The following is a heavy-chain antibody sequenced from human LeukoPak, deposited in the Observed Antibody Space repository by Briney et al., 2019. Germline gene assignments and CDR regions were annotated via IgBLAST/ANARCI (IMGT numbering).Heavy chain of an antibody. Sequence: SETLSLTCAVYGGSFSSYYWTWIRQPPGKGLEWIGEINHSGNTNYNPSLKSRVTISVDTSKNQFSLKLSSVTAADTAVYYCVMNWGTGRTLDYWGQGTLVTVSS. D-gene: IGHD7-27*01. CDR1: GGSFSSYY. CDR3: VMNWGTGRTLDY. J-gene: IGHJ4*02. V-gene: IGHV4-34*01. CDR2: INHSGNT.